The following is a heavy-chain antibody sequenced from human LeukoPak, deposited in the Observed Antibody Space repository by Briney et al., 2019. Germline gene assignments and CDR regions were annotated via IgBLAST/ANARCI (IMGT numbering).Heavy chain of an antibody. CDR2: IYSGGST. CDR3: ARDRVGDSSGCLDY. Sequence: GGSLRLSCAASGFTVSSNYMSWVRQAPGKGLEWVSVIYSGGSTYYADSVKGRFTISRDNSKNTLYLQMNSLRAEDTAVYYCARDRVGDSSGCLDYWGQGTLVTVSS. J-gene: IGHJ4*02. D-gene: IGHD3-22*01. V-gene: IGHV3-53*01. CDR1: GFTVSSNY.